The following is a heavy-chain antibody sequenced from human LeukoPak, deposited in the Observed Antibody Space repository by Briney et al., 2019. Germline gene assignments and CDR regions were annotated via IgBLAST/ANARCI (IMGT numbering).Heavy chain of an antibody. CDR1: GYSISSGYY. CDR2: IYYRGST. V-gene: IGHV4-38-2*02. Sequence: PSETLSLTCPVSGYSISSGYYWGWIRQPPEKGLEWIGNIYYRGSTDYNPSLKSRVTISRDTSKNQFSLKPSSVTAADTAVYYCARDVRNYYDSSGYYIFDYWGQGTLVTVSS. J-gene: IGHJ4*02. CDR3: ARDVRNYYDSSGYYIFDY. D-gene: IGHD3-22*01.